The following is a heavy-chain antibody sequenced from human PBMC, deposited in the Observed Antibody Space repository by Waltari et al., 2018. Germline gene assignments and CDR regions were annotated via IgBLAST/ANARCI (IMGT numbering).Heavy chain of an antibody. CDR1: GGSIRNHF. Sequence: QVQLQESGPGLVKASETLSLTCTVSGGSIRNHFWSWIRQPPGKGLEWIGHIYYGESAISNPSLKSRVTISVDTSKNQFSLKLSSVTAADTALYYCARQYYQYYMDVWGNGTAVIVSS. D-gene: IGHD2-8*01. V-gene: IGHV4-59*08. J-gene: IGHJ6*03. CDR3: ARQYYQYYMDV. CDR2: IYYGESA.